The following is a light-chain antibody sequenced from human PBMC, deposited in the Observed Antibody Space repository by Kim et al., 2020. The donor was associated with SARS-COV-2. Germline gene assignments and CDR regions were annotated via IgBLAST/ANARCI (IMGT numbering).Light chain of an antibody. CDR2: GKN. J-gene: IGLJ2*01. Sequence: SSELTQDPAVSVALGQTVRITCQGDSLRTYYATWYQQKPGQAPIVVIYGKNNRPSGIPDRFSGSSSGNTASLTITGTQAGDEADYYCNSRDSNDNVVFGGATHLSV. CDR1: SLRTYY. CDR3: NSRDSNDNVV. V-gene: IGLV3-19*01.